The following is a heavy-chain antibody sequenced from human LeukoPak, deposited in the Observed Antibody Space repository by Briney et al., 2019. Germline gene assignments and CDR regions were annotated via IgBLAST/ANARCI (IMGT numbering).Heavy chain of an antibody. CDR2: IYYSGST. J-gene: IGHJ4*02. CDR3: ARDAPGELEWELLGGGYFDY. CDR1: GGSISSSSYY. Sequence: SETLSLTCTVSGGSISSSSYYWGWIRQPPGKGLEWIGSIYYSGSTYYNPSLKSRVNISVDTSKNQFSLKLSSVTAADTAVYYCARDAPGELEWELLGGGYFDYWGQGTLVTVSS. D-gene: IGHD1-26*01. V-gene: IGHV4-39*07.